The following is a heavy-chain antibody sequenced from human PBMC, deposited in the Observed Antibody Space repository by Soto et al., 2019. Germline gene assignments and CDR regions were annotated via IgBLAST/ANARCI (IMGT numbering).Heavy chain of an antibody. CDR3: ARGWGRIFDY. CDR2: IKHSGGT. D-gene: IGHD7-27*01. J-gene: IGHJ4*02. V-gene: IGHV4-34*01. CDR1: GGSFSGYY. Sequence: QGQLQQWGAGRLKPSETLSLTSAVYGGSFSGYYGSWIRQPPGKGLEWIGEIKHSGGTTYNPSLKSRVTISEDTSKNQFSLKLSSVTAADTAVYYCARGWGRIFDYWGQGTLVTVSS.